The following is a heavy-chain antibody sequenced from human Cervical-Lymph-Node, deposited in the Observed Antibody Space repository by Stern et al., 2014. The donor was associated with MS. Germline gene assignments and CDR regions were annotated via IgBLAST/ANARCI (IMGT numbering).Heavy chain of an antibody. J-gene: IGHJ6*02. V-gene: IGHV3-30*03. Sequence: QVQLVESGGGVVPPGRALRLSCAASGFSISSLGMHWVRQAPGKGLEWVAVISFVGSNQKYGDAVKAGLSISGANSNNTMYLQMKSLRPEDTAVYYCMGVGDAMDVWVQGTTVIVS. CDR1: GFSISSLG. CDR2: ISFVGSNQ. CDR3: MGVGDAMDV.